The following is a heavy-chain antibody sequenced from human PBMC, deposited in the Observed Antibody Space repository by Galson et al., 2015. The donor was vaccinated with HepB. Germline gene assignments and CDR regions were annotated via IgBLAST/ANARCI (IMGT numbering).Heavy chain of an antibody. CDR2: MNPNSGNT. CDR3: ARGEGSTRQRWLQLSIKGWNLNWFDP. Sequence: SVKVSCKASGYTFTSYDINWVRQATGQGLEWMGWMNPNSGNTGYAQKFQGRVTMTRNTSISTAYMELSSLRSEDTAVYYCARGEGSTRQRWLQLSIKGWNLNWFDPWGQGTLVTVSS. J-gene: IGHJ5*02. V-gene: IGHV1-8*01. CDR1: GYTFTSYD. D-gene: IGHD5-24*01.